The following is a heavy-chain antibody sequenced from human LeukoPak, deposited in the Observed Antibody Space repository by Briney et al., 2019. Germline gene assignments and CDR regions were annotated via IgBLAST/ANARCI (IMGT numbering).Heavy chain of an antibody. Sequence: QPGGSLRLFCAASGFTVSSSYMSWVRQAPGKGLEWVSAIYSGGSTNYADAVKSRFTISRDDSTNTLLLQMKNLRAAETTAVYCARERPRQSDDFWRCPYNWFVPWGQGTLVTVS. D-gene: IGHD3-3*01. J-gene: IGHJ5*02. CDR2: IYSGGST. V-gene: IGHV3-53*05. CDR3: ARERPRQSDDFWRCPYNWFVP. CDR1: GFTVSSSY.